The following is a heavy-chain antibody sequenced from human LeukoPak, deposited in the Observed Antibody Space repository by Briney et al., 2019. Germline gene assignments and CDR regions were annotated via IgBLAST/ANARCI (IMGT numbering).Heavy chain of an antibody. CDR2: INAGNGNT. Sequence: ASVKVSCKASGYTFTGYYMHWVRQAPGQRLEWMGWINAGNGNTKYSQKFQGRVTITRDTSASTAYMELSSLRSEDTAVYYCAREDSNYYDSSGYDESPYFDYWGQGTLVTVSS. CDR3: AREDSNYYDSSGYDESPYFDY. D-gene: IGHD3-22*01. V-gene: IGHV1-3*01. J-gene: IGHJ4*02. CDR1: GYTFTGYY.